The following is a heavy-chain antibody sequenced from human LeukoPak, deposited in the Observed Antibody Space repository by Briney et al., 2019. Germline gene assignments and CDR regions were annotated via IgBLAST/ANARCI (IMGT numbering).Heavy chain of an antibody. D-gene: IGHD6-19*01. J-gene: IGHJ3*02. CDR3: AKGRQWLVDAFDI. Sequence: GGSLRLXCAASGFTFSSYAMSWVRQAPGKGLEWVSAISGSGGSTYYADSEKGRFTISRDNSKNTLYLQMNSLRAEDTAVYYCAKGRQWLVDAFDIWGQGTMVTVSS. V-gene: IGHV3-23*01. CDR2: ISGSGGST. CDR1: GFTFSSYA.